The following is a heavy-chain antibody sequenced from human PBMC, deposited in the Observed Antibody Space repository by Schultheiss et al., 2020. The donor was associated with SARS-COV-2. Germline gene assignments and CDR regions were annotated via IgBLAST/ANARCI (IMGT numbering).Heavy chain of an antibody. J-gene: IGHJ6*02. D-gene: IGHD2-2*01. CDR2: IWYDGSNK. Sequence: GSLRLSCAASGFTFSSYAMHWVRQAPGKGLEWVAVIWYDGSNKYYADSVKGRFTISRDNAKNSLYLQMNSLRAEDTAVYYCARDGCSSTSCYGIYYYGMDVWGQGTTVTVSS. CDR1: GFTFSSYA. CDR3: ARDGCSSTSCYGIYYYGMDV. V-gene: IGHV3-33*08.